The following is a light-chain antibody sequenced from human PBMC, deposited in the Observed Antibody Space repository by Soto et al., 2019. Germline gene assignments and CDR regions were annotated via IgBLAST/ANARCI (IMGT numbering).Light chain of an antibody. J-gene: IGKJ4*01. V-gene: IGKV3-20*01. CDR3: QQYGSSPLT. Sequence: EIVMTQSPATLSVSPVGRATLSCMASQSISGTLAWYQQKPCQAPRLLIYGASSRATGIPDSFSGSGSGTDFPLTISRLEPEDFAVYYRQQYGSSPLTFGGGTKVDIK. CDR2: GAS. CDR1: QSISGT.